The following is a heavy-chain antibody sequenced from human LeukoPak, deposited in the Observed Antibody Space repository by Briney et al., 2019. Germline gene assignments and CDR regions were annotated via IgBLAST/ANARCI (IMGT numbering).Heavy chain of an antibody. D-gene: IGHD3-22*01. CDR3: AADEYYYDSSGYCNWFFDL. Sequence: SVNVSCKASVFTFISSAMQGVRQARGQRGEWMGWIVVGCGNTNYAQKFQERVTITRDMSTRTAYMELSSLRSEDTAVYYCAADEYYYDSSGYCNWFFDLWGRGTLVTVSS. CDR1: VFTFISSA. CDR2: IVVGCGNT. V-gene: IGHV1-58*02. J-gene: IGHJ2*01.